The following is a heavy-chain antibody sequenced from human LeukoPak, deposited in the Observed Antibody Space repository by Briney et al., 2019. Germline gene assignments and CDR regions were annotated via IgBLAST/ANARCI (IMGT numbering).Heavy chain of an antibody. V-gene: IGHV4-59*01. CDR3: ARVSLLGGVIVTPAFDI. CDR1: GGSISSYY. D-gene: IGHD3-16*02. CDR2: IYYSGST. J-gene: IGHJ3*02. Sequence: SETLSLTCTVSGGSISSYYWSWIRQPPGKGLEWIGYIYYSGSTNYNPSLKSRVTISVDTSKNQFSLKLSSVTAADTAVYYCARVSLLGGVIVTPAFDIWGQGTMVTVSS.